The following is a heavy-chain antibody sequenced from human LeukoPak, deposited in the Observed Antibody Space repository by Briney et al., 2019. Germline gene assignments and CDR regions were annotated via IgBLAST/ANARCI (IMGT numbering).Heavy chain of an antibody. CDR2: IWYDGSNI. V-gene: IGHV3-33*03. CDR1: GFTFFTYG. J-gene: IGHJ4*02. D-gene: IGHD3-9*01. Sequence: PGRSLRLSCVASGFTFFTYGMHWVRQAPGKGLEWVALIWYDGSNIYYADSVKGRRFTISRDNSKNTLYLQMNSVRAEDTAVYYCAKEQFLRYFDRNGYYFDHWGQGTLVTVSS. CDR3: AKEQFLRYFDRNGYYFDH.